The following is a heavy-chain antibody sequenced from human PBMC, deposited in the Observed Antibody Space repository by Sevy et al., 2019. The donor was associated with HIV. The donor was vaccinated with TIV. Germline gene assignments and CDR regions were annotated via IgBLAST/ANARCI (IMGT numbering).Heavy chain of an antibody. J-gene: IGHJ4*02. D-gene: IGHD6-13*01. CDR3: VRAIAKDGSF. CDR2: INQDGSVK. CDR1: GFSLNNYW. V-gene: IGHV3-7*01. Sequence: GSLRLSCVASGFSLNNYWMNWVRQAPGKGLEWVVNINQDGSVKYYVDSVRGRFTISRDNARNLVFLQMSSLRVDDSALYYCVRAIAKDGSFWGQGTLVTVSS.